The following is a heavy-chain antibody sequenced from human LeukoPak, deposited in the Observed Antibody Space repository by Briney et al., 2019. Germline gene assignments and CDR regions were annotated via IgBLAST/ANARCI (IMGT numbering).Heavy chain of an antibody. J-gene: IGHJ1*01. D-gene: IGHD3-16*01. V-gene: IGHV3-23*01. CDR3: AKDDDWGRYKH. CDR2: ISPSGGIT. Sequence: QSGGSLRLSCAASGFTFSSYEMNWVRQAPGKGLEWVSGISPSGGITYYTDSVKGRFTISRDNSKNTQSLQMNSLRAEDTAVYYCAKDDDWGRYKHWGQGTLVTVSS. CDR1: GFTFSSYE.